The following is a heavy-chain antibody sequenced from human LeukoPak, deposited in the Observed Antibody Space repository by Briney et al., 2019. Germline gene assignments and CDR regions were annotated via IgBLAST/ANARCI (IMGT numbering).Heavy chain of an antibody. CDR1: GFTFSSYS. Sequence: GGSLRLSCAASGFTFSSYSMNWVRQAPGKGLEWVSSISSSSSYIYYADSVKGRFTIFRDNAKNSLYLRMNSLRAEDTAVYYCARARSYYDSSGYFDYWGQGTLVTVSS. D-gene: IGHD3-22*01. CDR2: ISSSSSYI. V-gene: IGHV3-21*01. J-gene: IGHJ4*02. CDR3: ARARSYYDSSGYFDY.